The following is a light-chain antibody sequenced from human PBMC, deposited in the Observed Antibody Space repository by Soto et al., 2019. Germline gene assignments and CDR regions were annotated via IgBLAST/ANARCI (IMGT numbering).Light chain of an antibody. Sequence: QSVLTQPPSVSAAPGQKVIISCSGGTSNIGNNFACWYQHLPGTAPKLLIYEDDKRASGIPDRFSGSRSGTSATLGITGLQTGDEADYYCGTWDSRLNVHVFGTGTKLTVL. CDR1: TSNIGNNF. CDR2: EDD. J-gene: IGLJ1*01. V-gene: IGLV1-51*02. CDR3: GTWDSRLNVHV.